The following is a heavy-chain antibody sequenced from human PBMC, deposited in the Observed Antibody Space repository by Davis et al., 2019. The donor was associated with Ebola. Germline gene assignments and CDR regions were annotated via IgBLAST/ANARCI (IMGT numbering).Heavy chain of an antibody. CDR1: GFTFSSYS. CDR2: ISSSSSTI. CDR3: ARPEDYYDSSGYEFDY. V-gene: IGHV3-48*04. Sequence: PGGSLRLSCAASGFTFSSYSMNWVRQAPGKGLEWVSYISSSSSTIYYADSVKGRFTISRDNAKNSLYLQMNSLRAEDTAVYYCARPEDYYDSSGYEFDYWGQGTLVTVSS. J-gene: IGHJ4*02. D-gene: IGHD3-22*01.